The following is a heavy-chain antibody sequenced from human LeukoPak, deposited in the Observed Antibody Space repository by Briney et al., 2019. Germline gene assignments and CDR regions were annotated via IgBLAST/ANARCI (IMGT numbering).Heavy chain of an antibody. Sequence: GGYLRLSCAASGFTFSSYGMHWVRQAPGKGLEWVAVIWYDGSNKYYADSVKGRFTISRDNSKNTLYLQMNSLRAEDTAVYYCAKDVYGSSSLLDYWGQGTLVTVSS. CDR1: GFTFSSYG. CDR3: AKDVYGSSSLLDY. V-gene: IGHV3-33*06. J-gene: IGHJ4*02. D-gene: IGHD6-6*01. CDR2: IWYDGSNK.